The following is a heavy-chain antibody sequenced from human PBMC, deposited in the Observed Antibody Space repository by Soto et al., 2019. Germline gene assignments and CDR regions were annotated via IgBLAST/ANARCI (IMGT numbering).Heavy chain of an antibody. V-gene: IGHV3-30-3*01. CDR1: GFTFSSYA. CDR3: ARDKDSSGYPLPGY. Sequence: GGPLRLSCAASGFTFSSYAMHWVRQAPGKGLEWVAVISYDGSNKYYADSVKGRFTISRDNSKNTLYLQMNSLRAEDTAVYYCARDKDSSGYPLPGYWGQGTLVTVSS. D-gene: IGHD3-22*01. J-gene: IGHJ4*02. CDR2: ISYDGSNK.